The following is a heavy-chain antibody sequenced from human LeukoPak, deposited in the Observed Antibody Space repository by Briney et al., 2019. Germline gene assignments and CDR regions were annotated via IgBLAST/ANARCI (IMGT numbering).Heavy chain of an antibody. CDR3: ARWPRERNRITVTNYYYYMDV. Sequence: SETLSLTCTVYGVSFSGYYWSWIRQPPGKGLEWMGEINHNGNTNYNPSLKSRVTISVDTSKKQFSLKVSSVTAADSAVYYCARWPRERNRITVTNYYYYMDVWGRGTTVTVSS. J-gene: IGHJ6*03. D-gene: IGHD4-11*01. CDR1: GVSFSGYY. V-gene: IGHV4-34*01. CDR2: INHNGNT.